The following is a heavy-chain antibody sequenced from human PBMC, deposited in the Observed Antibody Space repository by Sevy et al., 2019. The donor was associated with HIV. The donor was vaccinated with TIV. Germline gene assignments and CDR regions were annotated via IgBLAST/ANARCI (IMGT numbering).Heavy chain of an antibody. V-gene: IGHV3-30-3*01. D-gene: IGHD3-22*01. CDR3: ARKPEVGYYYDSSGSQGAFDI. CDR1: GFTFSSYA. CDR2: ISYDGSNK. Sequence: GGSLRLSCAASGFTFSSYAMHWVRQAPGKGLEWVAVISYDGSNKYYADSVKGRFTISRDNSKNTLYLQMNSLRAEDTAVYYCARKPEVGYYYDSSGSQGAFDIWGQGTMVTVPS. J-gene: IGHJ3*02.